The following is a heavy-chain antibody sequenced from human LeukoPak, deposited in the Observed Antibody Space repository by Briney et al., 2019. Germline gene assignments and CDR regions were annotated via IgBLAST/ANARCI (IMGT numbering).Heavy chain of an antibody. CDR2: ISSSDNTI. V-gene: IGHV3-48*03. CDR3: ARVTTIFGVVPPEGDMYV. J-gene: IGHJ6*03. CDR1: GFTFSIYE. D-gene: IGHD3-3*01. Sequence: PGGSLRLPCEASGFTFSIYEMHWVRQAPGKGLEWVSYISSSDNTIYYADSVKGRFTISRDNAKNSLYLQMNSLRAEDTAVYYCARVTTIFGVVPPEGDMYVSGKGTTVTVSS.